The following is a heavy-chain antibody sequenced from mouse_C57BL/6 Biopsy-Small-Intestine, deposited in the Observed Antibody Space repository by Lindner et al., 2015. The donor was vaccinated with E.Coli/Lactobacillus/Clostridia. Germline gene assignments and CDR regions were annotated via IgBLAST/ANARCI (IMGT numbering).Heavy chain of an antibody. D-gene: IGHD1-1*02. Sequence: SVKVSCKASGYNFINYGISWVRLAPGQGLEWMGWISGYNGNTDYAQNFQGRVTVTTDTSTSTAYMELRSLTSDDTAVYYCARDVLVAGTWFEYWGQGTQVTVSS. CDR2: ISGYNGNT. J-gene: IGHJ4*01. CDR3: ARDVLVAGTWFEY. CDR1: GYNFINYG. V-gene: IGHV14-4*02.